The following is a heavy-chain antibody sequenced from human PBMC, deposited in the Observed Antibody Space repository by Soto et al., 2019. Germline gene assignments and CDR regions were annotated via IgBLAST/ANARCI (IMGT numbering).Heavy chain of an antibody. D-gene: IGHD3-10*01. CDR2: IIPIGATA. CDR3: ARDLLGFGYTYADV. CDR1: GDTFTSYG. V-gene: IGHV1-69*13. J-gene: IGHJ6*02. Sequence: ASVKVSCKASGDTFTSYGISWVRQAPGQGLEWMGGIIPIGATANYAQKFQGRVTITADESTSTAYMELGSLRSEDTAVYYCARDLLGFGYTYADVWGQGTTVTVSS.